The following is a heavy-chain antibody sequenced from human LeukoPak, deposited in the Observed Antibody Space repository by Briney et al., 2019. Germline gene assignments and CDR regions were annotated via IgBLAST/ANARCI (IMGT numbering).Heavy chain of an antibody. CDR2: IYPGDSDT. D-gene: IGHD5-18*01. CDR1: GYSFTSYW. Sequence: GEPLKISCKGSGYSFTSYWIGWVRQMPGKGLEWMGIIYPGDSDTRYSPSFQGQVTISADKSISTAYLQWSSLKASDTAMYYCARGKMRYSPEREFDYWGQGTLVTVSS. V-gene: IGHV5-51*01. J-gene: IGHJ4*02. CDR3: ARGKMRYSPEREFDY.